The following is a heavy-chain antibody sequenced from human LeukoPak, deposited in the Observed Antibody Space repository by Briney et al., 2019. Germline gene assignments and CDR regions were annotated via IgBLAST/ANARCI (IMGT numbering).Heavy chain of an antibody. CDR2: ISYDATNE. D-gene: IGHD1-26*01. J-gene: IGHJ4*02. Sequence: GGSLRLSCAASGFTFSNYAMHWVRQAPGKGLEWVAIISYDATNENYADSVKGRFTISRDLSKNTLYLQMNSLRAEDTALYYCARKYSGTNPFDYWGQGTLVTVSS. CDR3: ARKYSGTNPFDY. V-gene: IGHV3-30-3*01. CDR1: GFTFSNYA.